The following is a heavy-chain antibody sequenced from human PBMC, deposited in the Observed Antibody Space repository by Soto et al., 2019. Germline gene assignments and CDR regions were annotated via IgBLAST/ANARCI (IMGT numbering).Heavy chain of an antibody. CDR1: GYTFTSYG. Sequence: GASVKVSCKASGYTFTSYGISWVRQAPGQGLEWMGWISAYNGNTNYAQKLQGRVTMTTDTSTSTAYMELRSLRSDDTAVYYCARLGPYPGIAVAGTGAFDYWGQGTLVTVSS. CDR2: ISAYNGNT. CDR3: ARLGPYPGIAVAGTGAFDY. J-gene: IGHJ4*02. V-gene: IGHV1-18*01. D-gene: IGHD6-19*01.